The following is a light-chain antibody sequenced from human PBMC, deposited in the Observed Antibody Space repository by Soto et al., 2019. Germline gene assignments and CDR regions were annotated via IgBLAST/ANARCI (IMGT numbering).Light chain of an antibody. CDR2: GAS. CDR1: QSVRTTY. Sequence: EIVLTQSPGTLSLSPGERATLSCRASQSVRTTYLAWYQQNFGQAPRLLIYGASNRATGIPDRFSGSGSGTDFTLTISRLEPEDFAVYYCQQYGSSPPVTFGGGTKVEIK. CDR3: QQYGSSPPVT. J-gene: IGKJ4*01. V-gene: IGKV3-20*01.